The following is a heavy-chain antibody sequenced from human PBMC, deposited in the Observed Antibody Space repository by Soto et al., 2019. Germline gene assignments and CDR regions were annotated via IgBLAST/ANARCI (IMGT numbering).Heavy chain of an antibody. D-gene: IGHD5-12*01. CDR3: ASVRRGGYDSLRYYYGMDV. CDR2: TYYSGST. CDR1: GGSISSSNYY. J-gene: IGHJ6*02. Sequence: SETLSLTCTVSGGSISSSNYYWGWIRQPPGKGLEWIGSTYYSGSTYYNPSLKSRVSISVDTSKNQFSLKLSSVTAADTAVYYCASVRRGGYDSLRYYYGMDVWGQGTTVTVSS. V-gene: IGHV4-39*01.